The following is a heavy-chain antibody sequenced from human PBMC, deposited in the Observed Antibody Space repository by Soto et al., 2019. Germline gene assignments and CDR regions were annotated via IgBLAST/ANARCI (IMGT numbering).Heavy chain of an antibody. CDR1: GYTFTSYY. CDR3: ARDTSAYYDSSGYSGHPEGSCMDV. CDR2: INPSGGST. J-gene: IGHJ6*02. D-gene: IGHD3-22*01. Sequence: ASVKVSCKASGYTFTSYYMHWVRQAPGQGLEWMGIINPSGGSTSYAQKFQGRVTMTRDTSTSTVYMELSSLRSEGTAVYYCARDTSAYYDSSGYSGHPEGSCMDVWGQGTTVTVSS. V-gene: IGHV1-46*01.